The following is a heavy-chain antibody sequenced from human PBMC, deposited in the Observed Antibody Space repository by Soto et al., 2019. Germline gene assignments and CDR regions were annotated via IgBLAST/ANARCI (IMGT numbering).Heavy chain of an antibody. J-gene: IGHJ4*02. Sequence: QVQLVESGGGVVQPGSSLRLSCVVSGFTFSNCAMHWVRQAPGKGLEWVALISYDGTTKYYADSVKGRFTISRDNSKNTLFVHMDSLRPEDTAVYYCAKTGRDYSDFPNDYWGQGTWVTVSS. CDR3: AKTGRDYSDFPNDY. V-gene: IGHV3-30*18. D-gene: IGHD4-17*01. CDR2: ISYDGTTK. CDR1: GFTFSNCA.